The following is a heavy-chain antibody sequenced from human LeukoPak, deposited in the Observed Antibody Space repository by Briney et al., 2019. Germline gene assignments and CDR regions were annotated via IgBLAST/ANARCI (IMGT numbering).Heavy chain of an antibody. J-gene: IGHJ4*02. CDR2: IYYSGST. Sequence: SETLSLTCTVSGGSISRSSYYWGWIRQPPGKGLEWIGTIYYSGSTNYNPSLKSRDTISVDTSKNQFSLKLSSVTAADAAVYYCARLSNYFVIDYWGQGTLVTVSS. CDR1: GGSISRSSYY. D-gene: IGHD4-11*01. V-gene: IGHV4-39*01. CDR3: ARLSNYFVIDY.